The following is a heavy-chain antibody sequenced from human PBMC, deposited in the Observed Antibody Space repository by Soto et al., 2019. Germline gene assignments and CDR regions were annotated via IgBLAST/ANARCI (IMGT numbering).Heavy chain of an antibody. CDR1: GFTFSNAW. CDR3: ATDVSDLSYSSSWYSFFDY. D-gene: IGHD6-13*01. V-gene: IGHV3-15*01. Sequence: GGSLRLSCAASGFTFSNAWMSWVRQAPGKGLEWVGRIKSKTDGGTTDYAAPVKGRFTISRDDSKNTLYLQMNSLKTEDTAVYYCATDVSDLSYSSSWYSFFDYWGQGTLVTVSS. CDR2: IKSKTDGGTT. J-gene: IGHJ4*02.